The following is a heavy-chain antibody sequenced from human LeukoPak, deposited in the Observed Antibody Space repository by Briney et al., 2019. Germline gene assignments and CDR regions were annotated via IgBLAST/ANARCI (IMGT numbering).Heavy chain of an antibody. J-gene: IGHJ4*02. CDR3: AKRGVVSRVILVGFHKEAYYFDS. CDR1: RITLSNYG. V-gene: IGHV3-23*01. CDR2: ISDRGGRR. Sequence: GGSLTLLCTVSRITLSNYGMSWVRQAPGKGLEWVAGISDRGGRRNYAVYVKGRFTIPRDNPRNTLYLQMNSLCAEDTAVYFCAKRGVVSRVILVGFHKEAYYFDSWGQGALVTVSS. D-gene: IGHD3-22*01.